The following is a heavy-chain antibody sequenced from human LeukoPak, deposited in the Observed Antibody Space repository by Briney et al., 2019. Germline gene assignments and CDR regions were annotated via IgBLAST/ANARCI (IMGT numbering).Heavy chain of an antibody. J-gene: IGHJ4*02. D-gene: IGHD3-22*01. CDR2: IRSNAYGGTT. CDR1: GFTFGDYA. CDR3: TRMLMIVVVIPFDY. V-gene: IGHV3-49*04. Sequence: GGSLRLSCTASGFTFGDYAMSWVRQAPGEGLEWVGFIRSNAYGGTTEYAASVKGRFTISRDDSKSIAYLQMNSLKTEDTAVYYCTRMLMIVVVIPFDYWGQGTLVTVSS.